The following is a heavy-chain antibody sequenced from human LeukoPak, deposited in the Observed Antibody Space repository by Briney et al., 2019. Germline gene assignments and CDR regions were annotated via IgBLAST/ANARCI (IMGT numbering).Heavy chain of an antibody. CDR3: ARGSYYDFWSGPIIRPYYFDY. D-gene: IGHD3-3*01. Sequence: ASVKVSCKASGGTFSSYAISWVRQAPGQGLEWMGGIIPIFGTANYAQKFQGRVTITAVESTSTAYMELSSLRSEDTAVYYCARGSYYDFWSGPIIRPYYFDYWGQGTLVTVSS. J-gene: IGHJ4*02. CDR1: GGTFSSYA. CDR2: IIPIFGTA. V-gene: IGHV1-69*13.